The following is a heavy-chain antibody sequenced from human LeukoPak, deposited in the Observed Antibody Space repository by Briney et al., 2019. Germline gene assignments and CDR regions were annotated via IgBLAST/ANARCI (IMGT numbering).Heavy chain of an antibody. V-gene: IGHV3-30*02. Sequence: GGSLRLSCAASGFTFSSYGMHWVRQAPGKGLEWVAFIRYDGSNKYYADSVKGRFTISRDNPKNTLYLQMNSLRAEDTAVCYCAKDYSHLWFGELSHWGQGTLVTVSS. CDR1: GFTFSSYG. J-gene: IGHJ4*02. CDR2: IRYDGSNK. CDR3: AKDYSHLWFGELSH. D-gene: IGHD3-10*01.